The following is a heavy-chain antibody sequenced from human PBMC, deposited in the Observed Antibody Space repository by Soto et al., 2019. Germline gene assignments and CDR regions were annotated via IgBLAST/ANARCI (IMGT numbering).Heavy chain of an antibody. CDR1: GFTFSSYA. CDR2: ISGSGGST. V-gene: IGHV3-23*01. CDR3: AKDSPQRITMIVVVPNAYFDY. D-gene: IGHD3-22*01. Sequence: EVQLLESGGGLVQPGGSLRLSCAASGFTFSSYAMSWVRQAPGKGLEWVSAISGSGGSTYYADSVKGRFTISRDNSKNTLYLQMNSLRAEDTAVYYCAKDSPQRITMIVVVPNAYFDYWGQGTLVTVSS. J-gene: IGHJ4*02.